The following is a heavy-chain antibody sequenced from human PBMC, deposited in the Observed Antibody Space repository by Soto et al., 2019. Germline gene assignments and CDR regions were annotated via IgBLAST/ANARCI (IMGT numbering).Heavy chain of an antibody. CDR1: GFTFDDYG. CDR3: ARGYYGDYGYLDY. J-gene: IGHJ4*02. V-gene: IGHV3-20*01. Sequence: EVQLVESGGGVVRPGGSLRLSCAASGFTFDDYGMSWVRQAPGKGLEWVSGINWNGGRTGYADSVKGRFTISRDNAKNYMYLQMNSMRAEDTALDHCARGYYGDYGYLDYWGQGTLVNVSS. CDR2: INWNGGRT. D-gene: IGHD4-17*01.